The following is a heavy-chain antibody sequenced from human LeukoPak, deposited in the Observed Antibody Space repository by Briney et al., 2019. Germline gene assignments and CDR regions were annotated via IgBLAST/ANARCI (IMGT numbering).Heavy chain of an antibody. CDR1: GFAISTYA. V-gene: IGHV3-69-1*01. CDR2: LSSGRSP. D-gene: IGHD2-8*02. Sequence: PGGSLRLSCAASGFAISTYAMAWVRQAPGKGLEWISSLSSGRSPSYSDSLEGRLTMSSDNARNTPYLQMDNLRGEDTAMYYCARQLGYCAAGTCYFDSWGHGTQVTVSS. CDR3: ARQLGYCAAGTCYFDS. J-gene: IGHJ4*01.